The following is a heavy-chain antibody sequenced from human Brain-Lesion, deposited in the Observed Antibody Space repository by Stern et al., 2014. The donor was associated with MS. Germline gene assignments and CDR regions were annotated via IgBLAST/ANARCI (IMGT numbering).Heavy chain of an antibody. Sequence: EVHLVESGAEVKKPGESLKISCKGSGYRFDNYWIGWVRKKPGKGLEWMGIIYTADSDTRYSPSLQGQVTISADKSISTVYLQWSSLKASDTAMYYCARTYSSGWYGGHAFDIWGQGTMVTVSS. J-gene: IGHJ3*02. CDR2: IYTADSDT. CDR3: ARTYSSGWYGGHAFDI. CDR1: GYRFDNYW. D-gene: IGHD6-19*01. V-gene: IGHV5-51*01.